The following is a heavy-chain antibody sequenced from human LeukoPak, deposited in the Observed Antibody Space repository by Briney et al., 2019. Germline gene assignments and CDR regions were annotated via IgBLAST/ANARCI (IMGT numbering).Heavy chain of an antibody. J-gene: IGHJ4*02. CDR2: IYYSGST. Sequence: SETLSLTCTVSGGSISGYYWSWIRQPPGKGLEWIGYIYYSGSTKYNPSLKSRVTISVDTSKNQFSLNLNSVTAADTAVYFCARDEGSAYPFDYWGQGTLVTVSS. D-gene: IGHD3-22*01. CDR1: GGSISGYY. V-gene: IGHV4-59*12. CDR3: ARDEGSAYPFDY.